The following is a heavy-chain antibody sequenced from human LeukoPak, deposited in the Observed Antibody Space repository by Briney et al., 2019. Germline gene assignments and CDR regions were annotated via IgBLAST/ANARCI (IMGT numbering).Heavy chain of an antibody. Sequence: PSETLSLTCTVSGGSITSYYWSWIRQPPGKGLEWIGNIYYSGSTYYNPSLKSRVTISIDTSKNQFSLKLSSVTAADTAVYYCARHGGPYYYDSRGYFDYWGQGTLVTVSS. V-gene: IGHV4-59*04. D-gene: IGHD3-22*01. CDR2: IYYSGST. CDR3: ARHGGPYYYDSRGYFDY. CDR1: GGSITSYY. J-gene: IGHJ4*02.